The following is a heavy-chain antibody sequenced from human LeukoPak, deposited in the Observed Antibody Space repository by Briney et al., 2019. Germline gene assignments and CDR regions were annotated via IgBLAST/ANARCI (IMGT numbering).Heavy chain of an antibody. CDR3: ARGGVKSDIVVVPAAINWFDP. J-gene: IGHJ5*02. Sequence: GGSLRLSCAASGFTFSSYSMNWVRQAPGKGLEWVSYISSRSSTIYYADSVKGRFTISRDNAKNSLYLQMNSLRAEDTAVYYCARGGVKSDIVVVPAAINWFDPWGQGTLVTVSS. CDR2: ISSRSSTI. CDR1: GFTFSSYS. D-gene: IGHD2-2*01. V-gene: IGHV3-48*04.